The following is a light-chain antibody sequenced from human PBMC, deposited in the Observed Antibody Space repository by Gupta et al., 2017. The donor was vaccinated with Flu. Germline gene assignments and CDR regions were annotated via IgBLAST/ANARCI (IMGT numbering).Light chain of an antibody. CDR3: VLYMGSGIPWV. CDR2: STN. Sequence: QTVVTQEPSFSVSPGGTVKLTCGLSSGSVSTSYYPSWYQQTPGQAPRTLIYSTNTRSSGVPDRFSGSILGNKAALTITGAQADDESDYYCVLYMGSGIPWVFGGGTKLTVL. J-gene: IGLJ3*02. V-gene: IGLV8-61*01. CDR1: SGSVSTSYY.